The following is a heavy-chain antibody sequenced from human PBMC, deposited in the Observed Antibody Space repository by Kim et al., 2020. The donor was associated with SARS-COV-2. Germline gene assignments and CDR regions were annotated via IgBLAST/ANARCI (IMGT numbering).Heavy chain of an antibody. Sequence: SETLSLTCAVYGGSFSGYYWSWIRQPPGKGLEWIGEINHSGSTNYNPSLKSRVTISVDTSKNQFSLKLSSVTAADTAVYYCARYKEGFGVVPPGYYGMDVWGQGTTVTVSS. V-gene: IGHV4-34*01. CDR1: GGSFSGYY. CDR3: ARYKEGFGVVPPGYYGMDV. CDR2: INHSGST. J-gene: IGHJ6*02. D-gene: IGHD3-3*01.